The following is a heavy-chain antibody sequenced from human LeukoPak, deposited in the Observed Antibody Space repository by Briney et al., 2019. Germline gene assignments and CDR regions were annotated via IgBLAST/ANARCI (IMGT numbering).Heavy chain of an antibody. CDR3: ARDKGSRQLADLYYYYYGMDV. CDR2: IIPILGIA. CDR1: GGTFSSYA. J-gene: IGHJ6*02. D-gene: IGHD3-10*01. Sequence: ASVKVSCKASGGTFSSYAISWVRQAPGQGLEWMGRIIPILGIANYAQKFQGRVTITADKSTSTAYMELSSLRSEDTVVYYCARDKGSRQLADLYYYYYGMDVWGQGTTVTLSS. V-gene: IGHV1-69*04.